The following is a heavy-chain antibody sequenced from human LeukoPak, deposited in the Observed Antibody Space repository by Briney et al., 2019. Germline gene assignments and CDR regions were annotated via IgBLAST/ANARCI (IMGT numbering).Heavy chain of an antibody. D-gene: IGHD3-10*01. CDR1: GLTLSNYW. V-gene: IGHV3-7*01. CDR2: IKPDGSGK. J-gene: IGHJ5*02. CDR3: ARYYYGSGTSFDP. Sequence: GGSLRLSCVAPGLTLSNYWMSWVRQAPGKGLEWVATIKPDGSGKYYVDSVKGRFTISRDNAKRSLFLQMDSLRAEDTAVYYCARYYYGSGTSFDPWGQGTLVTVSS.